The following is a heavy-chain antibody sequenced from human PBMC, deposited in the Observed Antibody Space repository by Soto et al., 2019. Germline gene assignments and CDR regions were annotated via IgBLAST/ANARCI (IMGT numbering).Heavy chain of an antibody. Sequence: GGSLRLSCAASGFTFSSYSMNWVRQAPGKGLEWVSSISSSSSYIYYADSVKGRFTISRDNAKNSLYPQMNSLRAEDTAVYYCARGPYSNYGRFDYWGQGTLVTVS. V-gene: IGHV3-21*01. D-gene: IGHD4-4*01. CDR1: GFTFSSYS. CDR3: ARGPYSNYGRFDY. CDR2: ISSSSSYI. J-gene: IGHJ4*02.